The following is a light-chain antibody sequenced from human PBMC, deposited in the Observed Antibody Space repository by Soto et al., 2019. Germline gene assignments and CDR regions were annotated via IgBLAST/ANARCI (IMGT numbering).Light chain of an antibody. Sequence: QSALTPPRSVSGSPGQSVTISCTGTSTAVGGYNYVSWYQQHPGKVPKLMLYDVSKRPSGVPDRFSGSKSGNTASLTISGLQAEDEADYYCCSYAGRDTLYVFGSGTKLTVL. V-gene: IGLV2-11*01. CDR2: DVS. J-gene: IGLJ1*01. CDR1: STAVGGYNY. CDR3: CSYAGRDTLYV.